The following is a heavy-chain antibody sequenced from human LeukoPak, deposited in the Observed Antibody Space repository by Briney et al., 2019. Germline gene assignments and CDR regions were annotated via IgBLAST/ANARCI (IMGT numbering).Heavy chain of an antibody. CDR2: INPNSGVT. CDR1: GYTLTNYY. D-gene: IGHD1-7*01. J-gene: IGHJ4*02. V-gene: IGHV1-2*02. CDR3: ARAHMTTGTLGDY. Sequence: GASVKVSCKASGYTLTNYYIHWVRQAPGQGLEWMGWINPNSGVTNYAQKFQGRVTLTRDTPISTAYMEVSRLRSDDTAVYYCARAHMTTGTLGDYWGQGTLVTVSS.